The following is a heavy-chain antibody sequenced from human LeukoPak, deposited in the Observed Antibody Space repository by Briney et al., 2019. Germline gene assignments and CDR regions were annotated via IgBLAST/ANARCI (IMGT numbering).Heavy chain of an antibody. V-gene: IGHV4-59*01. J-gene: IGHJ4*02. Sequence: PSETLSLTCTASGGSISSYYWSWIRQPPGKGLEWIGYIYYSGSTNYNPSLKSRVTISVDTSKNQFSLKLSSVTAADTAVYYCARRGPYSGYDYDYWGQGTLVTVSS. CDR3: ARRGPYSGYDYDY. D-gene: IGHD5-12*01. CDR1: GGSISSYY. CDR2: IYYSGST.